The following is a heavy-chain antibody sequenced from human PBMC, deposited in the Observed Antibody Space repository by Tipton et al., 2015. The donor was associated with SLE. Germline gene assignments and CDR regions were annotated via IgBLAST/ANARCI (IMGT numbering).Heavy chain of an antibody. CDR1: GGSISSGSYY. J-gene: IGHJ4*02. CDR3: ARQGYYDSSAFGY. V-gene: IGHV4-61*09. Sequence: LRLSCTVSGGSISSGSYYWSWIRQPAGKGLEWIGHIYTSGSTNYNPSLKSRVTISVDTSKNQFSLKLSSVTAADTAVYYCARQGYYDSSAFGYWGQGTLVTVSS. D-gene: IGHD3-22*01. CDR2: IYTSGST.